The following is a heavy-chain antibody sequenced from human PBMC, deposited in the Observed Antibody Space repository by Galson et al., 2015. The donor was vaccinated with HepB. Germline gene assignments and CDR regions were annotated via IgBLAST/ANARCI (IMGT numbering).Heavy chain of an antibody. J-gene: IGHJ4*02. CDR2: ISAYNGNT. D-gene: IGHD5-18*01. Sequence: SVKVSCKASGYTFTSYGISWVRQAPGQGLEWMGWISAYNGNTNYAQKLQGRVTMTTDTSTSTAYMELRSLRSDDTAVYYCARATWIQLWLPPDYWGQGTLATVSS. CDR1: GYTFTSYG. CDR3: ARATWIQLWLPPDY. V-gene: IGHV1-18*01.